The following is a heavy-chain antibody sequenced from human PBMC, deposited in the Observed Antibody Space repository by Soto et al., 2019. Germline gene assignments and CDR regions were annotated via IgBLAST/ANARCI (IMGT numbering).Heavy chain of an antibody. J-gene: IGHJ4*02. CDR1: GFALSSYS. CDR3: VRDDIGLGIDY. V-gene: IGHV3-21*01. CDR2: TFNFDGSL. Sequence: GRSLRLSCAASGFALSSYSIGWVRQAPGKGLEWVSFTFNFDGSLYYADSVKGRFAISRDNAKNSVYLQMNSLRAEDTAVYYCVRDDIGLGIDYWGLGTLVTVS. D-gene: IGHD1-26*01.